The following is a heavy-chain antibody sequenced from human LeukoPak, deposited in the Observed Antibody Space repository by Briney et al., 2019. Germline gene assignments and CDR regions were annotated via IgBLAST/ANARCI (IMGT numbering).Heavy chain of an antibody. Sequence: GGSLRLSCAASGFTFSTFAMIWVRQAPGKGLEWVSVINSDSSDIHYADSMKGRFTISRDNPKNTLYLQMNSLRADDTAVYYCAKYRTTSAPPRNFDYWGQGTLVTVSS. D-gene: IGHD1-14*01. J-gene: IGHJ4*02. CDR2: INSDSSDI. CDR3: AKYRTTSAPPRNFDY. CDR1: GFTFSTFA. V-gene: IGHV3-23*03.